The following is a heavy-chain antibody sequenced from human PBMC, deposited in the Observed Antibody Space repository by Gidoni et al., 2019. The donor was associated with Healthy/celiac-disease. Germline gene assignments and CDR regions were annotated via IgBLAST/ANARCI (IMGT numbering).Heavy chain of an antibody. CDR2: IYYSGST. CDR1: GGSISSSRYY. CDR3: ARLPTVTDSDY. J-gene: IGHJ4*02. D-gene: IGHD4-17*01. Sequence: QLQLQESGPGLVKPLETLSLTCTVSGGSISSSRYYWGWIRQPQGKGLEWIGSIYYSGSTYYNPSLKSRVTISVDTSKNQFSLKLSSVTAADTAVYYCARLPTVTDSDYWGQGTLVTVSS. V-gene: IGHV4-39*01.